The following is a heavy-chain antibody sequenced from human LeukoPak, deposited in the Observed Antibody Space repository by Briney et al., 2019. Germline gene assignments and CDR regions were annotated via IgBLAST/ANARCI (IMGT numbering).Heavy chain of an antibody. J-gene: IGHJ4*02. D-gene: IGHD3-10*01. CDR2: ISSSGSTI. CDR3: ARESSRGDAYDY. CDR1: GFTFSSYW. Sequence: GGSLRLSCAASGFTFSSYWMSWVRQAPGKGLEWVSYISSSGSTIYYADSVKGRFTISRDNAKNSLYLQMNSLRAEDTAVYYCARESSRGDAYDYWGQGTLVTVSS. V-gene: IGHV3-48*04.